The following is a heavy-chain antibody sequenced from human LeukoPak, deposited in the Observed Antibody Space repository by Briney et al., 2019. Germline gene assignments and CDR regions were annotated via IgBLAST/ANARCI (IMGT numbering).Heavy chain of an antibody. CDR1: GFTFSDYG. CDR2: ISTSGSYI. D-gene: IGHD3-10*01. V-gene: IGHV3-21*01. Sequence: GGSLRLSCAASGFTFSDYGMSWVRQAPGKGLEWVSAISTSGSYIYYADSMKGRFTISRDNAKNSLFLQMNSLRAEDTAVYYCARDSTMYGSGNYYYYMDVWGKGTTVTVSS. CDR3: ARDSTMYGSGNYYYYMDV. J-gene: IGHJ6*03.